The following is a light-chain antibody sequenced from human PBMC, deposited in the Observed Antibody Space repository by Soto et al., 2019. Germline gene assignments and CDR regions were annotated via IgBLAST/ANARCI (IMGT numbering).Light chain of an antibody. Sequence: QSALTQPASVSGSPGQSITISCTGTSSDVGSYNLVSWYQQHPGKAPKLMIYEGSKRPSGVSNRFSGSKSGNTASLTISGLQAEDEADYYCCSYAGSSTLVFGTGPSSPS. CDR1: SSDVGSYNL. V-gene: IGLV2-23*01. J-gene: IGLJ1*01. CDR2: EGS. CDR3: CSYAGSSTLV.